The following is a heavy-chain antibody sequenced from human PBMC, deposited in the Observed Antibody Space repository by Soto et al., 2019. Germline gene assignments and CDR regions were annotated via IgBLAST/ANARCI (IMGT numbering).Heavy chain of an antibody. V-gene: IGHV3-49*03. J-gene: IGHJ4*02. Sequence: GGSLRLSCTASGFTFGDYAMSWFRQAPGKGLEWVGFIRSKAYGGTTEYAASVKGRFTISRDDSKSIAYLQMNSLKTEDTAVYYCTRVGYSGYDFADYWGQGTLVTVSS. CDR1: GFTFGDYA. D-gene: IGHD5-12*01. CDR3: TRVGYSGYDFADY. CDR2: IRSKAYGGTT.